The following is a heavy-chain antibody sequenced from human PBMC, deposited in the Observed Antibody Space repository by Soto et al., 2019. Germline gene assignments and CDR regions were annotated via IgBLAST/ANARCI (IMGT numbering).Heavy chain of an antibody. CDR3: AEAGACSSTSCLDY. D-gene: IGHD2-2*01. CDR1: GVKISRYG. J-gene: IGHJ4*02. CDR2: ISYDGSNK. V-gene: IGHV3-30*18. Sequence: GGLLRVPCGAVGVKISRYGMHWVRKAKSKGVEWVAVISYDGSNKYYADSVKGRFTISRDNSKNTLYLQMNSLRAEDTAVYYCAEAGACSSTSCLDYWGQGPLVTSPQ.